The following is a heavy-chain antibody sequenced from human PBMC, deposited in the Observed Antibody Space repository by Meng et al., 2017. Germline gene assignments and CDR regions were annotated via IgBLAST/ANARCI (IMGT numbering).Heavy chain of an antibody. CDR1: GGSFSCYY. V-gene: IGHV4-34*01. CDR2: INHSGST. D-gene: IGHD2-15*01. Sequence: GGPGLSTPSVPLSSASAVFGGSFSCYYWGWIRQPPGQGLEWIGEINHSGSTNYNPSLKSRVTISVDTSKNQFSLKLSSVTAADTAVYYCARGVRLPDYWGQGTLVTVSS. CDR3: ARGVRLPDY. J-gene: IGHJ4*02.